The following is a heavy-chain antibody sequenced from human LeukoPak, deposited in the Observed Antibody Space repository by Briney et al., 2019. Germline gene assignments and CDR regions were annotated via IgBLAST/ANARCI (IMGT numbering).Heavy chain of an antibody. V-gene: IGHV3-23*01. D-gene: IGHD6-13*01. J-gene: IGHJ4*02. CDR2: ITGSGGST. CDR3: AKSRAAATTLLFDY. CDR1: GSTFSSYA. Sequence: GGSLRLSCAASGSTFSSYAMSWVRQAPGKGLEWVSAITGSGGSTFYVDSVKGRFTISRDNSKNTLYLQMNSLRAEDTAVYYCAKSRAAATTLLFDYWGQGTLVTVSS.